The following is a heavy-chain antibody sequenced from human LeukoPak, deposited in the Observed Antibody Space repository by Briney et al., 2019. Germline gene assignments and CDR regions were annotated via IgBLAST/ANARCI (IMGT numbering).Heavy chain of an antibody. V-gene: IGHV3-23*01. CDR1: GFTLSNYA. J-gene: IGHJ2*01. CDR3: AKDVLRLNYGYFDL. Sequence: GGSLRLSCAASGFTLSNYAMSWVRQAPGKGPEWVAGINYSSGSIYYSDSVKGRFTISRDNSKSTLYLQMNSLRAEDTAVYYCAKDVLRLNYGYFDLWGRGTLVSVSS. D-gene: IGHD2-21*02. CDR2: INYSSGSI.